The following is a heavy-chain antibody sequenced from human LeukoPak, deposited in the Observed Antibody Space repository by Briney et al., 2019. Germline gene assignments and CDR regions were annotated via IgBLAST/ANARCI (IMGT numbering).Heavy chain of an antibody. J-gene: IGHJ4*02. D-gene: IGHD6-6*01. Sequence: ASVKVSCKASGYTFTSYGISWVRQAPGQGLEWMGWISAYNGNTNYAQKLQGRVTMTADTSTSTAYMELRSLRSDDTAVYYCARDRGYSSSSTLPVDYWGQGTLVTVSS. V-gene: IGHV1-18*01. CDR1: GYTFTSYG. CDR2: ISAYNGNT. CDR3: ARDRGYSSSSTLPVDY.